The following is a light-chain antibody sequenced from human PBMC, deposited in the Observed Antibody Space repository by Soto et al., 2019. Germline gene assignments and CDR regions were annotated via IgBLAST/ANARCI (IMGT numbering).Light chain of an antibody. J-gene: IGLJ2*01. CDR1: SSNIGSNA. Sequence: QSILTQPPSASGTPGQRVAISCSGSSSNIGSNAVNWYQQLPGAAPKLLIYKNNLRPSGVPDRFSGSKSGASASLAISGLQSEDESDYYCAAWDDSLRGLVLGGGTKLTVL. CDR2: KNN. V-gene: IGLV1-44*01. CDR3: AAWDDSLRGLV.